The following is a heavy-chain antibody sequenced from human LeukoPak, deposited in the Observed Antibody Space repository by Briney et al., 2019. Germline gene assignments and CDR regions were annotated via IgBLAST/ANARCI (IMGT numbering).Heavy chain of an antibody. CDR3: AKDLNSVWYLAADFQH. D-gene: IGHD6-19*01. V-gene: IGHV3-33*06. Sequence: GGSLRLSCAASGFTFSSYGMHWVRQAPGKGLEGVAVIWYDGSNKYYADSVKGRFTISRDNSKNTLYLQINSLRAEATAVYYCAKDLNSVWYLAADFQHWGQGTLVTVSS. CDR2: IWYDGSNK. J-gene: IGHJ1*01. CDR1: GFTFSSYG.